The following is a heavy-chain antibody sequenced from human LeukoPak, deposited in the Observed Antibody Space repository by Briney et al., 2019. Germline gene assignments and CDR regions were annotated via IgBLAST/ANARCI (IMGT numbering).Heavy chain of an antibody. V-gene: IGHV3-30*02. Sequence: PGGSLRLSCAASGFTFSSYGMHWVRQAPGKGLEWVAFIRYDGSNKYYADSVKGRFTISRDNSKNTLYLQMNSLRAEDTAVYYCARDPIAAAFYYYYGMDVWGQGTTVTVSS. CDR2: IRYDGSNK. J-gene: IGHJ6*02. CDR1: GFTFSSYG. CDR3: ARDPIAAAFYYYYGMDV. D-gene: IGHD6-13*01.